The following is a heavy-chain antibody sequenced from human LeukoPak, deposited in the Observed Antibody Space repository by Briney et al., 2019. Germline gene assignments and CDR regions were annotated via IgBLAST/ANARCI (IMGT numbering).Heavy chain of an antibody. D-gene: IGHD5-18*01. J-gene: IGHJ4*02. CDR3: GKTTVGYSSGQKPAWPVNY. V-gene: IGHV3-23*01. CDR1: GFTFGSHA. CDR2: IFGSGGSP. Sequence: GGSLGLSCEASGFTFGSHAMYWVRQVPGKGLEWVAGIFGSGGSPHYADSVKGRFTISRDNSRNTVYLQINSLRADDTAVHYCGKTTVGYSSGQKPAWPVNYWGQGTLVTVSS.